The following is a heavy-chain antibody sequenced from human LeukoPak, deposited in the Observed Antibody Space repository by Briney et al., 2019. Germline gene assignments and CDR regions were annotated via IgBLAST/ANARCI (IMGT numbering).Heavy chain of an antibody. J-gene: IGHJ4*02. CDR1: GGSISSSSYY. Sequence: SETLSLTCTVSGGSISSSSYYWGWIRQPPGKGLEWIGSIYYSGSTYYNPSLKSRVTISVDTSKNQFSLKLSSVTAADTAVYYCARVEVGVTSGDYWGQGTLVTVSS. D-gene: IGHD1-26*01. CDR3: ARVEVGVTSGDY. V-gene: IGHV4-39*07. CDR2: IYYSGST.